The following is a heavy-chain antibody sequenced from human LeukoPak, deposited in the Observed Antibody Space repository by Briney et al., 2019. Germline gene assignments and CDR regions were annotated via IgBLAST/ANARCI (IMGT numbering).Heavy chain of an antibody. CDR3: ARGSGSHDAFDI. Sequence: PSQTLSLTCTVSGGSISSGDYFGRWSRQPRGKGVELIGYIYYSGSTYYNPSLKSRVTITVDTSKNQFPLKLSSVTAADTAVYYCARGSGSHDAFDIWGQGTMVTVSS. V-gene: IGHV4-30-4*08. CDR1: GGSISSGDYF. CDR2: IYYSGST. J-gene: IGHJ3*02. D-gene: IGHD1-26*01.